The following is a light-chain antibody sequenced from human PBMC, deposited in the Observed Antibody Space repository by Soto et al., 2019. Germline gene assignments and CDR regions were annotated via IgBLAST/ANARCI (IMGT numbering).Light chain of an antibody. V-gene: IGLV1-40*01. CDR1: SSNIGANYD. J-gene: IGLJ3*02. Sequence: QSVLTQPPSVSGAPGQRVTISCTGSSSNIGANYDVHWYQQVPGTAPKLLIYGNSNRPSGVPDRFSGSKSGTSASLAITGLQAEDEADYYCQSYDSSLSGSVFGGGTKVTVL. CDR3: QSYDSSLSGSV. CDR2: GNS.